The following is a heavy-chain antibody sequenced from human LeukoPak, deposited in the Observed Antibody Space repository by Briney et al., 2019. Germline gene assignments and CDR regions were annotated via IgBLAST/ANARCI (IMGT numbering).Heavy chain of an antibody. D-gene: IGHD2-2*01. CDR1: GASISSGGYY. CDR3: VGTDTYQLLLHWFDP. J-gene: IGHJ5*02. Sequence: TLSLTCTVSGASISSGGYYWRWIRQPPGKGLEWIGYIYHSGSTYYNPSLKSRVTISVDTSKNQFSLKLSSVTAADTAVYYCVGTDTYQLLLHWFDPWGQGTLVTVSS. CDR2: IYHSGST. V-gene: IGHV4-30-2*01.